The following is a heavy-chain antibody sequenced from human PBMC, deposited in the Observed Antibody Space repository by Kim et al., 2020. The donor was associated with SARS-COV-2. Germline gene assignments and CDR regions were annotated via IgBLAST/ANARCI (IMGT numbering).Heavy chain of an antibody. CDR2: IYHSGST. Sequence: SETLSLTCVVSGVSISNSNWWSWVRQPPARGLEWIGEIYHSGSTNYNPSLKSRVTISVDKPNNQFSLKLNSVTAADTAVYYCAKAASGFPSFQSWGQGSLVTVSS. CDR3: AKAASGFPSFQS. D-gene: IGHD3-3*01. V-gene: IGHV4-4*02. J-gene: IGHJ5*02. CDR1: GVSISNSNW.